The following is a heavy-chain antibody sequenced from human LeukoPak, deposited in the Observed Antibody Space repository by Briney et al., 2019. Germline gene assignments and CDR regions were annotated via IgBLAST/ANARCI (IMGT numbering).Heavy chain of an antibody. V-gene: IGHV3-7*01. CDR2: IKQDGSEK. CDR3: ARESFAARWD. Sequence: PGGSLRLSCAASGFTFSRYWMSWLRQAPGKGLEGVANIKQDGSEKDYVDSVKGRFTISRDNAKNSLYLQMNSLTAEDTAVYYCARESFAARWDWGQGTLVTVSS. J-gene: IGHJ4*02. D-gene: IGHD6-6*01. CDR1: GFTFSRYW.